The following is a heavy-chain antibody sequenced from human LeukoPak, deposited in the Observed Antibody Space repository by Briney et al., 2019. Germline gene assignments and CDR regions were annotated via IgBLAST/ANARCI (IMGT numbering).Heavy chain of an antibody. CDR2: IKQDGSRK. CDR3: TREDYHYASRH. V-gene: IGHV3-7*01. D-gene: IGHD3-16*01. Sequence: GGSLRLSWAASGFTFSHYWMDWVRKARGRGREWVAKIKQDGSRKDYVDSVKGRFTVSRDNAKNSLYLQMNSLRAEDTAVYYCTREDYHYASRHWAQGTLVTVSS. CDR1: GFTFSHYW. J-gene: IGHJ4*02.